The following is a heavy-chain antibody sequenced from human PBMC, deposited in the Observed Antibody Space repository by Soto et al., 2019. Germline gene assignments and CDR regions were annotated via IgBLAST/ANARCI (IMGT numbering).Heavy chain of an antibody. CDR3: ARGSTYYDFWSGYGYYYYYGMDV. CDR2: ISSSSSYI. D-gene: IGHD3-3*01. CDR1: GFTFSSYS. J-gene: IGHJ6*02. Sequence: EVQLVESGGGPVKPGGSLRLSCAASGFTFSSYSMNWVRQAPGKGLEWVSSISSSSSYIYYADSVKGRFTISRDNAKNSLYLQMNSLRAEDTAVYYCARGSTYYDFWSGYGYYYYYGMDVWGQGTTVTVSS. V-gene: IGHV3-21*01.